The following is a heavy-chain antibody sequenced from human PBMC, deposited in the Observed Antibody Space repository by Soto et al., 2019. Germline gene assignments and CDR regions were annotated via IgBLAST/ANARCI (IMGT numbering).Heavy chain of an antibody. V-gene: IGHV2-5*02. Sequence: SGPTLVNPTQTLTLTCSFSGFSLSTTGVGVGWIRQPPGKALEWLALIYWDDDKRYNPSLNSRLTITKDTSKNQVVLAMTNMDPVDTPTYYCSKSGCVGPCLLSYSPHSYYGLDLWGQGPRVT. D-gene: IGHD2-21*01. J-gene: IGHJ6*02. CDR1: GFSLSTTGVG. CDR3: SKSGCVGPCLLSYSPHSYYGLDL. CDR2: IYWDDDK.